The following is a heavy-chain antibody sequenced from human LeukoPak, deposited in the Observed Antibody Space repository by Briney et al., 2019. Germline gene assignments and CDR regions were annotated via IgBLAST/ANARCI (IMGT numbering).Heavy chain of an antibody. CDR1: GYTYTSYD. Sequence: ASVKVSCKASGYTYTSYDINWVRQATGQGLEWMGWMNPNSGNTGYAQKFQGRVTMTRNTSISTAYMELSSLRSEDTAVYYCAREVGDSSGYNSFDYWGQGTLVTVSS. D-gene: IGHD3-22*01. CDR2: MNPNSGNT. CDR3: AREVGDSSGYNSFDY. J-gene: IGHJ4*02. V-gene: IGHV1-8*01.